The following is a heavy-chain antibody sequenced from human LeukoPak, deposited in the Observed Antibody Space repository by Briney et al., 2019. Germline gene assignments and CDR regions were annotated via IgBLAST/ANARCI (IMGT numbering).Heavy chain of an antibody. J-gene: IGHJ6*02. V-gene: IGHV5-51*01. D-gene: IGHD6-13*01. CDR2: IYPGDSDT. CDR3: ARNLGSSSWYLSYGMDV. Sequence: GESLKISCKGSGYSFTSYWIGWVRQMPGKGLEWMWIIYPGDSDTRYSPSFQGQVTISADKSISTAYLQWSSLKASDTAMYYCARNLGSSSWYLSYGMDVWGQGTTGTVSS. CDR1: GYSFTSYW.